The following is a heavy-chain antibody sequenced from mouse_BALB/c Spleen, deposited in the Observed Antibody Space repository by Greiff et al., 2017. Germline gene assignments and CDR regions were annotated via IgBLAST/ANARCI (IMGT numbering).Heavy chain of an antibody. V-gene: IGHV5-6*01. Sequence: EVKLVESGGDLVKPGGSLKLSCAASGFTFSSYGMSWVRQTPDKRLEWVATISSGGSYTYYPDSVKGRFTISRDNAKNTLYLQMSSLQSEDTAMYYCARNYDYLGNYAMDYWGQGTSVTVSS. CDR2: ISSGGSYT. CDR3: ARNYDYLGNYAMDY. D-gene: IGHD2-4*01. J-gene: IGHJ4*01. CDR1: GFTFSSYG.